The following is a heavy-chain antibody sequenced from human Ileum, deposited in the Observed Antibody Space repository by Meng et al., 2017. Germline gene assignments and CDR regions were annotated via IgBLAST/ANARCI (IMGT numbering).Heavy chain of an antibody. J-gene: IGHJ5*02. CDR2: MGLGHSHG. V-gene: IGHV3-21*02. CDR1: RSIFDSYD. CDR3: ASDPNWSTT. Sequence: EAQLVEFGGGLVKPGGSLRLSCVGSRSIFDSYDMTWIRQAPGKGPEWVASMGLGHSHGSYADSAIGRFTVSRDNAKTSFFLQMNSLRAEDTAIYYCASDPNWSTTWGQGTLVTVSS.